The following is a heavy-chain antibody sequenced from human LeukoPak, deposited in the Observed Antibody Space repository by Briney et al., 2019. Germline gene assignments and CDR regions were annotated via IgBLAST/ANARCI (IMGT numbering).Heavy chain of an antibody. CDR3: ARGGYYGSGNDFRFDP. Sequence: SETLSLTCTVSGGSISSYYWSWIRQPPGKGLEWIGYFHYSGSTNYNPSLKSRVTISVDTSKNQFSLKLNSVTAADTAVYYCARGGYYGSGNDFRFDPWGQGTLVTVSS. D-gene: IGHD3-10*01. V-gene: IGHV4-59*01. J-gene: IGHJ5*02. CDR1: GGSISSYY. CDR2: FHYSGST.